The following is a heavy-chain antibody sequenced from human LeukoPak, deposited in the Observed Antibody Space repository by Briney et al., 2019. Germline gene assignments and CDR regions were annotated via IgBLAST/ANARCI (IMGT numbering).Heavy chain of an antibody. CDR1: GFTFCAYA. Sequence: PGGSLRLSCAASGFTFCAYAMDWVRQAPGKGLEWVAVISDDGSQKYYADSVKGRFTISRDNSEKTVFLHMNSLRTEDTAVYYCAKERFGTGYSYYYYKGMDVWGRGTTVTVSS. V-gene: IGHV3-30*18. CDR2: ISDDGSQK. CDR3: AKERFGTGYSYYYYKGMDV. D-gene: IGHD3/OR15-3a*01. J-gene: IGHJ6*02.